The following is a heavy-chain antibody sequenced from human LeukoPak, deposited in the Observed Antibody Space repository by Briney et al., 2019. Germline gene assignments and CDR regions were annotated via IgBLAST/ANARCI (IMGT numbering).Heavy chain of an antibody. D-gene: IGHD4-17*01. CDR3: GRNYGENY. CDR1: GYTFTSYG. J-gene: IGHJ4*02. V-gene: IGHV1-18*01. CDR2: ISANNGNT. Sequence: ASVKVSCKASGYTFTSYGISWVRQAPGQGLEWMGRISANNGNTNYAQKLQGRVTMTTDTSTSTAFMEVRSLRSDDTAVYYCGRNYGENYWGQGTLVTVSS.